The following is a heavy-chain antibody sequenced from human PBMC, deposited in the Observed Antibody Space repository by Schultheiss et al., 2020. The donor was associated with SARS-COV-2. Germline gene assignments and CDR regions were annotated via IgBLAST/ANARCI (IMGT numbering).Heavy chain of an antibody. CDR1: GGSISSYY. Sequence: LETLSLTCTVSGGSISSYYWSWIRQPPGKGREWIGYIYYSGSTNYNPSLKRRVTISVDTSKNQFSLRLSSVTAADTAVYYCARHGGNSAYYYGMDVWGQGTTVTVSS. D-gene: IGHD4-23*01. J-gene: IGHJ6*02. CDR3: ARHGGNSAYYYGMDV. CDR2: IYYSGST. V-gene: IGHV4-59*08.